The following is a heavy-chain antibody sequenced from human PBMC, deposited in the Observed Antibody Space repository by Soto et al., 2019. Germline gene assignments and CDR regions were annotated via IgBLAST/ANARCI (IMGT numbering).Heavy chain of an antibody. V-gene: IGHV1-2*02. CDR3: ASGDSWQSYCGY. D-gene: IGHD6-13*01. J-gene: IGHJ4*01. Sequence: ATVKVSCKASGYTFIGHCMHWVPQAPGQGLEWMGGINPNSGCTNYAQKFQGRVTMTRDTSISTGYMALSRLRSDDTAVYYCASGDSWQSYCGYWGQATMVTVSS. CDR1: GYTFIGHC. CDR2: INPNSGCT.